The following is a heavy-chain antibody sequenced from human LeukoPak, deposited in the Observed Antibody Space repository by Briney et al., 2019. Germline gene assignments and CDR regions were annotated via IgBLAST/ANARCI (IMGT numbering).Heavy chain of an antibody. CDR3: ARDNTLIYYYGMDV. CDR2: IYYSGST. Sequence: SETLSLTCTVSGGSISSGGYYWSWIRQHPGRGLEWIGYIYYSGSTYYNPSLKSRVTISVDTSKNQFSLKLSSVTAADTAAYYCARDNTLIYYYGMDVWGQGTTVTVSS. CDR1: GGSISSGGYY. J-gene: IGHJ6*02. V-gene: IGHV4-31*03.